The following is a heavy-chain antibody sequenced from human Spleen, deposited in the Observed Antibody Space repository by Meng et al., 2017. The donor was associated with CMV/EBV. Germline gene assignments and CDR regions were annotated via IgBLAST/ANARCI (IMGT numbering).Heavy chain of an antibody. Sequence: ASVKVSCKASGYTFTGYYVHWVRQAPGQGLEWMGWINPNGGGTNYAQRFQGRVTMTRDTSISTAYMELSRLRSDDTAVYYCARGLRSGDYDILTGYYAYYYYYGMDVWGQGTTVTVSS. CDR2: INPNGGGT. CDR3: ARGLRSGDYDILTGYYAYYYYYGMDV. D-gene: IGHD3-9*01. CDR1: GYTFTGYY. V-gene: IGHV1-2*02. J-gene: IGHJ6*02.